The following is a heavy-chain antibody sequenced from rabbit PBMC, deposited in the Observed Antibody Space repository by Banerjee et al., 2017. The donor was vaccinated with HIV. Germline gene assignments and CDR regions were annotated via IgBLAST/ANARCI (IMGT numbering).Heavy chain of an antibody. CDR1: GFDFSSSYW. J-gene: IGHJ4*01. Sequence: QEQLVEYGGDLVQPEGSLTLTCKASGFDFSSSYWICWIRQAPGKVLEWIACIYTGSGSALYVSWAKGRFTISKTSSTTVTLQLNSLTAADTATYFCARGSNYYAFNLWGPGTLVTVS. CDR2: IYTGSGSA. V-gene: IGHV1S45*01. CDR3: ARGSNYYAFNL. D-gene: IGHD8-1*01.